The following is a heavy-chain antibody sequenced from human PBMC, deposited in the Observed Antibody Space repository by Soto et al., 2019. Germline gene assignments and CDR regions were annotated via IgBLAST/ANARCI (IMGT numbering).Heavy chain of an antibody. J-gene: IGHJ4*02. V-gene: IGHV4-39*01. CDR1: GGSISSSSYY. D-gene: IGHD6-13*01. CDR2: IYYSGST. CDR3: ASPRADYSSSWYASDY. Sequence: SETLSLTCTVSGGSISSSSYYWGWIRQPPGKGLEWIGSIYYSGSTYYNPSLKSRVTISVDTSKNQFSLKLSSVTAADTAVYYCASPRADYSSSWYASDYWGQGTLVTVSS.